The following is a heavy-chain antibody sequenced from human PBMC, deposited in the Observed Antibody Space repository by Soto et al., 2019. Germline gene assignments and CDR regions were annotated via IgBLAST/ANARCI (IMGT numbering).Heavy chain of an antibody. D-gene: IGHD2-2*01. CDR3: AREGVEGYCSSTSCYGGRSWFDP. CDR2: IIPILGIA. J-gene: IGHJ5*02. V-gene: IGHV1-69*04. CDR1: GGTFSSYA. Sequence: ASVKVSCKASGGTFSSYAISWVRQAPGQGLEWMGRIIPILGIANYAQKFQGRVTITADKSTSTAYMELSSLRSEDTAVYYCAREGVEGYCSSTSCYGGRSWFDPWGQGTLVTVSS.